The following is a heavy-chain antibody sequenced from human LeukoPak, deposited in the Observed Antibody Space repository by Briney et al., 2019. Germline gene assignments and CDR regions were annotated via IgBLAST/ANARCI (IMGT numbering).Heavy chain of an antibody. D-gene: IGHD3-3*01. CDR1: GGSISSYY. CDR2: IYYSGST. J-gene: IGHJ5*02. V-gene: IGHV4-59*01. Sequence: PSETLSLTCTVSGGSISSYYWSCIRQPPGKGLEWIGYIYYSGSTNYNPSLKSRVTISVDTSKNQFSLKLSSVTAADTAVYYCARDMVWSGYHNWFDPWGQGTLVTVSS. CDR3: ARDMVWSGYHNWFDP.